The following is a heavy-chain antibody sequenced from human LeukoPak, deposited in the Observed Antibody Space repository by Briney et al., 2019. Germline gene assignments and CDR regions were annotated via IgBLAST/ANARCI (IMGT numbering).Heavy chain of an antibody. V-gene: IGHV3-74*01. J-gene: IGHJ5*02. CDR3: VRDPSNSGNWFDL. D-gene: IGHD4-11*01. CDR1: GFNLRDYW. CDR2: LGTDGTYT. Sequence: GGSLRLSCAASGFNLRDYWMHWVRQAPGKGLVWVSRLGTDGTYTNYADSVTGRFTTSRDNAKTTLYLQVDSLRAEDTSFYYCVRDPSNSGNWFDLWGQGTLVTVSS.